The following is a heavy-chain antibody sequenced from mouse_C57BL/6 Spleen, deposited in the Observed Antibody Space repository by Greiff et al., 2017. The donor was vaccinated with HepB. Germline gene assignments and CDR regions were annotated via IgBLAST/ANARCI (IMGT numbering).Heavy chain of an antibody. CDR3: ARNYGSGGFAY. V-gene: IGHV1-18*01. CDR1: GYTFTDYN. D-gene: IGHD1-1*01. Sequence: VQLQQSGPELVKPGASVKIPCKASGYTFTDYNMDWVKQSHGKSLEWIGDINPNNGGTIYNQKFKGKATLTVDKSSSTAYMELRSLTSGDTAVYYCARNYGSGGFAYWGQGTLVTVSA. J-gene: IGHJ3*01. CDR2: INPNNGGT.